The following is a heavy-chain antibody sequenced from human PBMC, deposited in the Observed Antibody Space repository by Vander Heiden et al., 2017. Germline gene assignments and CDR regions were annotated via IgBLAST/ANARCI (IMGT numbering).Heavy chain of an antibody. CDR1: GFTFGDHW. J-gene: IGHJ5*02. V-gene: IGHV3-7*01. CDR3: ARGPNYGARTDYFDT. D-gene: IGHD4-17*01. Sequence: EVKGVESGGGLVDPGGPMRLSCATSGFTFGDHWMVWVRQSPGKGLEWVADIKRDGSEENYADSVKGRFIISRDNHKNSLSLQMNSLRAEDTAVYYCARGPNYGARTDYFDTWGQGTMVTVSS. CDR2: IKRDGSEE.